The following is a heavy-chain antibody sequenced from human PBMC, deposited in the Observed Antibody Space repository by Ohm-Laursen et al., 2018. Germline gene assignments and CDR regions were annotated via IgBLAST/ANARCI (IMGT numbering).Heavy chain of an antibody. CDR1: GFTFSNYG. CDR2: INDSGGDT. CDR3: AKHRSATWVHKRFDY. J-gene: IGHJ4*02. V-gene: IGHV3-23*01. D-gene: IGHD5-12*01. Sequence: SLRLSCAASGFTFSNYGMNWVRQAPGKGLEWVSSINDSGGDTYYADSAKGRFTISRDNSKNTLYLQMNSLRADDTAVYYCAKHRSATWVHKRFDYWGQGTPVTVSS.